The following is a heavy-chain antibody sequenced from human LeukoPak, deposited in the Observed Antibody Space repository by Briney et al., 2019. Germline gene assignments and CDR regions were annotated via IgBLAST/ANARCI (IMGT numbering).Heavy chain of an antibody. CDR2: ISYDGSNK. CDR1: GFTFSSYA. Sequence: PGGSLRLSCAASGFTFSSYAMHWVRQAPGKGLEWVAVISYDGSNKYYADSVKGRFTISRDNSKNTLYLQMNSLRAEDTAVYYCAGSPDSYGTPFDYWGQGTLVTVSS. D-gene: IGHD5-18*01. CDR3: AGSPDSYGTPFDY. V-gene: IGHV3-30-3*01. J-gene: IGHJ4*02.